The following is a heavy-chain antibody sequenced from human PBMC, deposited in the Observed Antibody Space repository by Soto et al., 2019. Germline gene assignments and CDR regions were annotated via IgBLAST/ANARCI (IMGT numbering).Heavy chain of an antibody. V-gene: IGHV1-18*01. CDR3: ARGVGSGSYYNQYNWFDP. J-gene: IGHJ5*02. CDR1: GYTFTNYG. D-gene: IGHD3-10*01. Sequence: VKVSCKASGYTFTNYGISWVRQAPGQGLEWMGWISGYNGNTIYAQNLQGRVTMTTDTPTNTAYMELRSLRSDDTAVYYCARGVGSGSYYNQYNWFDPWGQGTLVTVSS. CDR2: ISGYNGNT.